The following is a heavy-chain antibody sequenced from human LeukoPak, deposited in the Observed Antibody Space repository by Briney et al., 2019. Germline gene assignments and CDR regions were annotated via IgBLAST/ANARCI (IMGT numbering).Heavy chain of an antibody. J-gene: IGHJ4*02. Sequence: GGSLRLSCAASRFTFSSYGMHWVRQAPGKGLEWVAVISYDGSNKYYADSVKGRFTISRDNSKNTLYLQMNSLRAEDTAVYYCATYYDFWSGYFSSFDYWGQGTLVTVSS. CDR2: ISYDGSNK. CDR3: ATYYDFWSGYFSSFDY. CDR1: RFTFSSYG. V-gene: IGHV3-30*03. D-gene: IGHD3-3*01.